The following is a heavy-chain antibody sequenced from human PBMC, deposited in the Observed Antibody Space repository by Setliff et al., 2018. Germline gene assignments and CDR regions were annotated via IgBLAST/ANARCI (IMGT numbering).Heavy chain of an antibody. CDR3: ARDLRPGIAAAGTYYYYYMDV. CDR1: GGTFSSYA. Sequence: ASVKVSCKASGGTFSSYAISWVRQAPGQGLEWMGGIIPIFGTANYAQKFQGRVTITADESTSTAYMELSSLRSEDTAVYYCARDLRPGIAAAGTYYYYYMDVWGKGTTVTVSS. CDR2: IIPIFGTA. V-gene: IGHV1-69*13. D-gene: IGHD6-13*01. J-gene: IGHJ6*03.